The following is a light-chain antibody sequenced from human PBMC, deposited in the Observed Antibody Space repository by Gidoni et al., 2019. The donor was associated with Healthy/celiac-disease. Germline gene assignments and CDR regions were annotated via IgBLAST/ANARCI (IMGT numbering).Light chain of an antibody. CDR2: AAS. CDR3: QKYNSARIT. J-gene: IGKJ5*01. CDR1: QGISNY. Sequence: DIQMTQSPSSLSASVGDRVTITCRASQGISNYLAWYQQKPGKVPKLLIYAASTLQSGVPSRFSGSGSGTDFTLTISSLQPEDVATYYCQKYNSARITFXQXTRLEIK. V-gene: IGKV1-27*01.